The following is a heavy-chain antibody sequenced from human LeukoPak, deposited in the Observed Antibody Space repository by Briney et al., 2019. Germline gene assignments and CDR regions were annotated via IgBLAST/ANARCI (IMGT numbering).Heavy chain of an antibody. D-gene: IGHD3-3*01. Sequence: GASVKVSCKASGYTFTSYAMHWVRQAPGQRLEWMGWINAGNGNTKYSQKFQGRVTITRDTSTSTAYMELRSLRSDDTAVYYCARDRDYDFWSGYYFVHYYGMDVWGQGTTVTVSS. CDR1: GYTFTSYA. CDR2: INAGNGNT. J-gene: IGHJ6*02. CDR3: ARDRDYDFWSGYYFVHYYGMDV. V-gene: IGHV1-3*01.